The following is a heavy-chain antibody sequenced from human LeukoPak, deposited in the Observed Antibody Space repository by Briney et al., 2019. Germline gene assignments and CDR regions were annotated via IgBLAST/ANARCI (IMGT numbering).Heavy chain of an antibody. CDR1: GGSFSGYY. CDR2: INHSGST. V-gene: IGHV4-34*01. CDR3: ARDAAYSSSCDY. D-gene: IGHD6-13*01. J-gene: IGHJ4*02. Sequence: SETLSLTCAVYGGSFSGYYWSWIRQPLGKGLEWIGEINHSGSTNYNPSLKSRVTISVDTSKNQFSLKLSSVTAADTAVYYCARDAAYSSSCDYWGQGTLVTVSS.